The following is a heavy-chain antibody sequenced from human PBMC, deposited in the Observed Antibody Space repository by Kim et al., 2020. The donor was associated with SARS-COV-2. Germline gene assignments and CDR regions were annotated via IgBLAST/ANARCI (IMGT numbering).Heavy chain of an antibody. CDR2: ISWNSGSI. D-gene: IGHD1-26*01. CDR3: AKVPGSGSPGGGYYFDY. Sequence: GGSLRLSCAASGFTFGDYAMHWVRQAPGKGLEWVSGISWNSGSIGYADSVKGRFTISRDNAKNSLYLQMNSLRAEDTALYYCAKVPGSGSPGGGYYFDYWGQGTLVTVSS. J-gene: IGHJ4*02. V-gene: IGHV3-9*01. CDR1: GFTFGDYA.